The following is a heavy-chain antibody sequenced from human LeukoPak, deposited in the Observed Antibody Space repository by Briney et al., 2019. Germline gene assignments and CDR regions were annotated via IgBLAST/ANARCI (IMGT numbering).Heavy chain of an antibody. J-gene: IGHJ4*02. CDR2: IWYDGSNK. CDR3: ARDDSSSWYVPFDY. Sequence: PGRSLRLSCAASGFTFSSYGMHWVRQAPGKGLEWVAVIWYDGSNKYYADSVKGRFTISRDNSKNTLYLQMNSLRAEDTAVYYCARDDSSSWYVPFDYWGQGTLVTVSS. CDR1: GFTFSSYG. V-gene: IGHV3-33*01. D-gene: IGHD6-13*01.